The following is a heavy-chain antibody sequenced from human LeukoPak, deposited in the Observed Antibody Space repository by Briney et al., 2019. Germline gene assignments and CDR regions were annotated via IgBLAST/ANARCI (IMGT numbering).Heavy chain of an antibody. Sequence: SETLSLTCAVYGGSFSGYYWSWIRQPPGKGLEWIGEINHSGSTNYNPSLKSLVTISVDTSKNQFSLKLSSVTAADTAVYYCARGRGTIFGVGLRFDPWGQGTLVTVSS. CDR3: ARGRGTIFGVGLRFDP. D-gene: IGHD3-3*01. CDR2: INHSGST. V-gene: IGHV4-34*01. J-gene: IGHJ5*02. CDR1: GGSFSGYY.